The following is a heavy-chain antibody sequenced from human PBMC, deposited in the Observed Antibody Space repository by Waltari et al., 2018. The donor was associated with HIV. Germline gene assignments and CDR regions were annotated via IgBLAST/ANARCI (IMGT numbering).Heavy chain of an antibody. V-gene: IGHV4-34*02. J-gene: IGHJ4*02. D-gene: IGHD6-19*01. CDR2: INHSGTT. Sequence: QVQLQQWGAGLLKPSETLSLTCAVYGGSFSNYWWTWIRQTPGKGLGWSGEINHSGTTDYNPALRSRPTMSIDTSKNQFSLKLSSVTAADAGFYYCARHRVVRGNSAWYFLYWGQGTHVTVSS. CDR1: GGSFSNYW. CDR3: ARHRVVRGNSAWYFLY.